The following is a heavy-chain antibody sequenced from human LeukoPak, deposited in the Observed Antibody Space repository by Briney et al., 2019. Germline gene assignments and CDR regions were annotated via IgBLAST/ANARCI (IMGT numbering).Heavy chain of an antibody. CDR2: INHSGST. CDR3: ARVFRRNWNYVTI. V-gene: IGHV4-34*01. D-gene: IGHD1-7*01. CDR1: GGSFSGYY. J-gene: IGHJ4*02. Sequence: SGTLSLTCAVYGGSFSGYYWSWIRQPPGKGLEWIGEINHSGSTNYNPSLKSRVTISVDTSKNQFSLKLSSVTAADTAVYYCARVFRRNWNYVTIWGQGTLVTVSS.